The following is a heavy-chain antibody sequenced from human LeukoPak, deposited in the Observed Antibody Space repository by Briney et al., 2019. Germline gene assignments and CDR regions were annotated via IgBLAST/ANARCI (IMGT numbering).Heavy chain of an antibody. J-gene: IGHJ4*02. D-gene: IGHD3-22*01. V-gene: IGHV3-49*03. CDR3: TRDPSYYYDSSGYYEI. CDR2: IRSKAYGGTT. CDR1: GFTFGDYA. Sequence: QSGGSLRLSCTASGFTFGDYAMSWFRQAPGKGLEWVGFIRSKAYGGTTEYAASVKGRFTISRDDSKSIAYLQMNSLKTEDTAVYYCTRDPSYYYDSSGYYEIWGQGTLVTVSS.